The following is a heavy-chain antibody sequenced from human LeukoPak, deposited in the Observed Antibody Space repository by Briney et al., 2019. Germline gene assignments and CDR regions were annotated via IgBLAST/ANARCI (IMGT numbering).Heavy chain of an antibody. CDR3: ARVAAGKGYPFDY. V-gene: IGHV4-38-2*02. CDR1: GYSISSGYF. J-gene: IGHJ4*02. Sequence: SETLSLTCTVSGYSISSGYFWGWIRQPPGKGLECIGTIYHSGSTYYNPSLKSRVTISVDTSKNQFSLKLSSVTAADTAVYYCARVAAGKGYPFDYWGQGTLVTVSS. CDR2: IYHSGST. D-gene: IGHD6-13*01.